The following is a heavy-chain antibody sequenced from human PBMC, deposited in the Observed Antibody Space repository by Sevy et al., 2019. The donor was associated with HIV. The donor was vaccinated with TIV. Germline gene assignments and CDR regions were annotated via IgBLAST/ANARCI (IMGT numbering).Heavy chain of an antibody. CDR1: RFTFSSYS. V-gene: IGHV3-48*02. J-gene: IGHJ4*02. CDR2: ISSSSSTI. Sequence: GGSLRLSCAASRFTFSSYSMNWVRQAPGKGLEWVSYISSSSSTIYYADSVKGRLPISRDNAKNSLYLQMNSLRDEDTAVYYCAGSITMVRGVIITGPYFDYWGQGTLVTVSS. D-gene: IGHD3-10*01. CDR3: AGSITMVRGVIITGPYFDY.